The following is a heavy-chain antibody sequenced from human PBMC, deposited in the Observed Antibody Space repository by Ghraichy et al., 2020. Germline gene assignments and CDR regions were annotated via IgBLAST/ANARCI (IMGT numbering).Heavy chain of an antibody. D-gene: IGHD3-16*01. V-gene: IGHV3-43*02. J-gene: IGHJ4*02. CDR1: GFTFDDYA. CDR2: ISGDGGST. CDR3: ASRGGFDFDY. Sequence: GSLRLSCAASGFTFDDYAMHWVRQAPGKGLEWVSLISGDGGSTYYADSVKGRFTISRDNSKNSLYLQMNSLRTEDTALYYCASRGGFDFDYWGQGTLVTVSS.